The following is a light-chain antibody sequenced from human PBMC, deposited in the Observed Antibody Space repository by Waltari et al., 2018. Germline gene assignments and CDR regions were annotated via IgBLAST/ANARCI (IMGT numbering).Light chain of an antibody. J-gene: IGLJ3*02. CDR2: RNN. CDR1: RSNIGSNY. V-gene: IGLV1-47*01. Sequence: QSVLTQPPSASGTPGQRVTISCSGSRSNIGSNYVYWYRQPPGTAPKLLIFRNNQRPSGVPDRFSGPKSGTSASLASSGLRSEDEADYYCAAWDDSLSGRVFGGGTKVTVL. CDR3: AAWDDSLSGRV.